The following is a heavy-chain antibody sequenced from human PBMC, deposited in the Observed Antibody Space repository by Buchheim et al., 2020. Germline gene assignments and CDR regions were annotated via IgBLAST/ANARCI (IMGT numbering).Heavy chain of an antibody. Sequence: QVQLVQSGAEVKKPGASVKVSCKASGYTFTSYYMHWVRQAPGQGLEWMGIINPSGGRTSYAQKFQGRVTMTRDKSTSTVYMELSSLRSEHTAVYYWARGDTLVRGVIQRKNWFDPWGQGTL. J-gene: IGHJ5*02. CDR2: INPSGGRT. CDR1: GYTFTSYY. V-gene: IGHV1-46*01. D-gene: IGHD3-10*01. CDR3: ARGDTLVRGVIQRKNWFDP.